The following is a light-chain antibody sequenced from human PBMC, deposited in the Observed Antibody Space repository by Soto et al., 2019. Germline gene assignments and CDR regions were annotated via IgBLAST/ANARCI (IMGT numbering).Light chain of an antibody. Sequence: QSVLTQPASVSGSPGQSITISCTGSSNDVGGYKFVSWYRQHPGKVPQLLIYEATKRPAGVSHRFSGSKSENTASLTISGLQIEDEVDYFCCFYAGRSNYVFGPGSKV. CDR3: CFYAGRSNYV. J-gene: IGLJ1*01. CDR1: SNDVGGYKF. CDR2: EAT. V-gene: IGLV2-23*01.